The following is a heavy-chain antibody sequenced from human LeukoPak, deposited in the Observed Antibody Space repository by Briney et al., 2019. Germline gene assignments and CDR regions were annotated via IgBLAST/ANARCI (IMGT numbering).Heavy chain of an antibody. CDR1: GYTFTNYD. V-gene: IGHV1-8*01. CDR3: ARVGRESSTGWLDY. Sequence: ASVKVSCKASGYTFTNYDFNWLRQATGQGPEWMGWMNPNSGATGYAQKFQGRVTMTTDTSTSTAYMELSSLRSDDTAVYYCARVGRESSTGWLDYWGQGTLVTVSS. J-gene: IGHJ4*02. D-gene: IGHD6-19*01. CDR2: MNPNSGAT.